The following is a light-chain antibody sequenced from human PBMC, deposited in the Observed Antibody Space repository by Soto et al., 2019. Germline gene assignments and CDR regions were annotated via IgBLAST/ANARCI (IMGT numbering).Light chain of an antibody. J-gene: IGKJ1*01. CDR2: KAS. V-gene: IGKV1-5*03. CDR3: QQYDSYPRT. CDR1: QSISNW. Sequence: IQMTQSPSTLSASVGDRVTITCRASQSISNWLAWYQQKPGKAPKLLIYKASGLESGVPSRFSGSGSGTEFTLSISSLQPDDFATYYCQQYDSYPRTFGQGTKVEIK.